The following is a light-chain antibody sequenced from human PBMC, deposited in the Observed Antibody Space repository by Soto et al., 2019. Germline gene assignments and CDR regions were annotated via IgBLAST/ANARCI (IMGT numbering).Light chain of an antibody. CDR1: QSLFYSAYNKTY. CDR2: WAS. V-gene: IGKV4-1*01. Sequence: DIVMTQSPHSLTVSLGERATINCKSSQSLFYSAYNKTYLAWYQVKPRQSPNLLIYWASTRKSGVPDRFTGGGSGTDFTLTISNLRAEDVAVYYCQQYYSTPLTFGGGTKLVVK. CDR3: QQYYSTPLT. J-gene: IGKJ4*01.